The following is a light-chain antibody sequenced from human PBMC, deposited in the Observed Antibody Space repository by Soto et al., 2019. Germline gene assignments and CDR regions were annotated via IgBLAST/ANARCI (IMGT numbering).Light chain of an antibody. V-gene: IGKV3-11*01. CDR1: QSVSTY. CDR3: QQRSDWPLT. Sequence: EIVLTQSPATLSLSPGERATVSCRASQSVSTYLAWYQQKVGQAPRLLIFDASNRATGITARFRGSGSGTDFTLTISGLEPEDFAVYYCQQRSDWPLTFGGGTKVEIK. CDR2: DAS. J-gene: IGKJ4*01.